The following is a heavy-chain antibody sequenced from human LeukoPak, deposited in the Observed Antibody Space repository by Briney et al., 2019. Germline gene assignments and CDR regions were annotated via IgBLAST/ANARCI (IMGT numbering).Heavy chain of an antibody. D-gene: IGHD6-13*01. CDR2: IYYSGST. CDR3: ARGGLAAAGTDFDY. V-gene: IGHV4-59*01. J-gene: IGHJ4*02. Sequence: PSETLSLTCTVSGGSISSYYWSWIRQPPGEGLEWIGYIYYSGSTNYNPSLKSRVTISVDTSKNQFSLRLSSVTAADTAVYYGARGGLAAAGTDFDYWGQGTLVTASS. CDR1: GGSISSYY.